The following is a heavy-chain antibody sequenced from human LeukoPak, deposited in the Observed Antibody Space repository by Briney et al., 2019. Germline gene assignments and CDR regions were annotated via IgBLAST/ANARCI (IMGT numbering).Heavy chain of an antibody. J-gene: IGHJ4*02. Sequence: GGSLRLSCEASGFTFNAYTIHWVRQAPGKGLEWVAFIRYDGSNKYYADSVKGRFTISRDNSKNTLYLQMNSLRAEDTAVYYCAKPQYSSGWYDYWGQGTLVTVSS. V-gene: IGHV3-30*02. CDR2: IRYDGSNK. CDR3: AKPQYSSGWYDY. D-gene: IGHD6-19*01. CDR1: GFTFNAYT.